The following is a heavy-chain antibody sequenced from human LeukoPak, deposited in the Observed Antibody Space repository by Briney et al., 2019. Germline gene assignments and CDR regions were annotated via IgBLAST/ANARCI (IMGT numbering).Heavy chain of an antibody. CDR1: SGSISSYS. V-gene: IGHV4-4*09. J-gene: IGHJ4*02. CDR3: ARQRVAGHFDY. CDR2: IYTSGST. D-gene: IGHD6-19*01. Sequence: SETLSLTCTVSSGSISSYSWSRIRQPPGKGLEWIGYIYTSGSTNYNPSLKSRVTISVDTSKNQFSLKLSSVTAADTAVYYCARQRVAGHFDYWGQGTLVTVSS.